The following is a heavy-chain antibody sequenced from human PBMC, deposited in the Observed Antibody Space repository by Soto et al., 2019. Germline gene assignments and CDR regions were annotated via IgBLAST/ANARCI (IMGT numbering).Heavy chain of an antibody. J-gene: IGHJ4*02. CDR3: AKNTGYSYGFPFDY. D-gene: IGHD5-18*01. CDR1: GFTFSSYG. CDR2: ISYDGSNK. Sequence: QVQLVESGGGVVQPGRSLRLSCAASGFTFSSYGMHWVRQAPGKGLEWMAVISYDGSNKYYADSVKGRFTISRDNSKNPLYLQMNSLRAEDTAVYYCAKNTGYSYGFPFDYLGQGSLVTVSS. V-gene: IGHV3-30*18.